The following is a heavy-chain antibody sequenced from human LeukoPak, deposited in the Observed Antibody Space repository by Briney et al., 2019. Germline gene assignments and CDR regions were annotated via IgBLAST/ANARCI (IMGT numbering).Heavy chain of an antibody. V-gene: IGHV3-23*01. J-gene: IGHJ4*02. CDR1: GFTFSSYA. Sequence: GGSLRLSCAASGFTFSSYAMSWVRQAPGKGLEWVSAISGSGGSTHYADSVKGRFTISRDNSKNTLYLQMNSLRAEDTAVYYCARDYLWGSYRYYFDYWGQGTLVTVSS. D-gene: IGHD3-16*02. CDR3: ARDYLWGSYRYYFDY. CDR2: ISGSGGST.